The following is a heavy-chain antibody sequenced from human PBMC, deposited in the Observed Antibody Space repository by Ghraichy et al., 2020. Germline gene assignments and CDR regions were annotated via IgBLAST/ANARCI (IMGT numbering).Heavy chain of an antibody. CDR3: ARVRRDGSKVYWYFDL. D-gene: IGHD5-24*01. CDR1: GGSFSVYY. Sequence: SETLSLTFAVYGGSFSVYYWSWIHQPPGKGLEWIGEINQSGDTNINYDPSLKSRVTMSVDTSKNQFSLKLTSVTAADTAVYYCARVRRDGSKVYWYFDLWGRGTLVTVSS. V-gene: IGHV4-34*01. CDR2: INQSGDTNI. J-gene: IGHJ2*01.